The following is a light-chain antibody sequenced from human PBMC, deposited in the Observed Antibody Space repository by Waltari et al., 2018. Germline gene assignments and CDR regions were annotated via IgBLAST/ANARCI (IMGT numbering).Light chain of an antibody. J-gene: IGKJ2*01. CDR2: GAS. Sequence: EIVLTQSPGTLSLSPGERATLSCRACQSLSSTYLAWYQLKPGQAPRLLIYGASSRAAGIPERFSGSGSGTDFTLTISRLEPEDFAVYYCQQYNKSPYTFGQGTKLRIK. CDR1: QSLSSTY. V-gene: IGKV3-20*01. CDR3: QQYNKSPYT.